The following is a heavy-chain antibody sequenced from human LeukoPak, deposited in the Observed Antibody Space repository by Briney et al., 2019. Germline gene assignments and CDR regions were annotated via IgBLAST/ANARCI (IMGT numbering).Heavy chain of an antibody. J-gene: IGHJ3*02. Sequence: SETLSLTCTVSGYSISSGYYWGWIRQPPGKGLEWIGSIYHSGSTYYNPSLKSRVTISVDTSKNQFSLKLSSVTAADTAVYFCARGPYSYDSSGAFDIWGQGTMVAVSS. CDR3: ARGPYSYDSSGAFDI. D-gene: IGHD3-22*01. CDR1: GYSISSGYY. V-gene: IGHV4-38-2*02. CDR2: IYHSGST.